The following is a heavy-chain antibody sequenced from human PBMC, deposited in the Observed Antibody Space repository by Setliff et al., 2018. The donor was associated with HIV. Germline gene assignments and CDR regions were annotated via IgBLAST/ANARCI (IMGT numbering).Heavy chain of an antibody. D-gene: IGHD3-3*01. V-gene: IGHV4-59*08. CDR3: ARCYYNFWSGYPLDYMDV. Sequence: SETLSLTCTVSGGSISEYYWSWIRQPPGKGLEWIGYIYYSGSTNYNPSLKSRVTMSVGTSKNQFSLKLSSVTAADTAVYYCARCYYNFWSGYPLDYMDVWGKGTTVTVSS. CDR1: GGSISEYY. CDR2: IYYSGST. J-gene: IGHJ6*03.